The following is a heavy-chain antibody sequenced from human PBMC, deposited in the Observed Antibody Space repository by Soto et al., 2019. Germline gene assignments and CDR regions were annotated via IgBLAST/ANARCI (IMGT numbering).Heavy chain of an antibody. CDR2: IYPGDSDT. D-gene: IGHD1-26*01. CDR3: ARRPRYSGSYYYYYGMDV. CDR1: GYSFTSYW. V-gene: IGHV5-51*01. Sequence: GESLKISCKGSGYSFTSYWIGWVRQMPGKGLEWMGIIYPGDSDTRYSPSFQGQVTISADKSISTAYLQWSSLKASDTAMYYCARRPRYSGSYYYYYGMDVWGQGTTVTSP. J-gene: IGHJ6*02.